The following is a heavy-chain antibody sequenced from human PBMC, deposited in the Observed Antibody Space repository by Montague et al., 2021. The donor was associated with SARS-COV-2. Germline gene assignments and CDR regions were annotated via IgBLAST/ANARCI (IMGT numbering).Heavy chain of an antibody. CDR1: GFTFSRYA. D-gene: IGHD3-10*01. CDR3: ARVPPGLLWFGEIDC. Sequence: YRSLSCSASGFTFSRYAMHWVRQAPGKGLEWVAVISYDGSNKYYADSVKGRFTISRDNSKNTLYLQMNSLRAEDTAVYYCARVPPGLLWFGEIDCWGQGTLVTVSS. V-gene: IGHV3-30-3*01. J-gene: IGHJ4*02. CDR2: ISYDGSNK.